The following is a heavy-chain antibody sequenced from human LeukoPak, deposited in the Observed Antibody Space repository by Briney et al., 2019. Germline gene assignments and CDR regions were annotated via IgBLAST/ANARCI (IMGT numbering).Heavy chain of an antibody. D-gene: IGHD2-2*01. CDR1: GGSISTSNNY. J-gene: IGHJ5*02. V-gene: IGHV4-39*07. CDR3: ARDLGTEYQLLDSNWFDP. CDR2: IYYSGST. Sequence: SETLSLTCTVSGGSISTSNNYWGWIRQPPGKGLEWIASIYYSGSTYYNPSLKSRVTISVDTSKNQFSLKLNSVTAADTAVYYCARDLGTEYQLLDSNWFDPWGLGTLVTVSS.